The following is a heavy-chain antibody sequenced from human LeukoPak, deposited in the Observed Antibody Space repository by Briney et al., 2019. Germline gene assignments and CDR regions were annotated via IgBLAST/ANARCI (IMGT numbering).Heavy chain of an antibody. J-gene: IGHJ2*01. Sequence: VASVKVSCKASGYTFTGYYMHWVRQAPGQGLGWMGWINPNSGGTNYARKFQGRVTMTRDTSISTAYMELSRLRSDDTAVYYCARTAGDNWYFDLWGRGTLVTVSS. CDR3: ARTAGDNWYFDL. V-gene: IGHV1-2*02. D-gene: IGHD4-17*01. CDR1: GYTFTGYY. CDR2: INPNSGGT.